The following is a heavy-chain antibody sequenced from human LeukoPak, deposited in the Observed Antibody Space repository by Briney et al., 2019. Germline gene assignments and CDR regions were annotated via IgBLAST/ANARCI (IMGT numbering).Heavy chain of an antibody. Sequence: ASVKVSCKASGCTFTSYDINWVRQATGQGLEWMGWMNPNSGNTGYAQKFQGRVTMTRNTSISTAYMELSSLRSEDTAVYYCARRYGSGSYYNRHFDYWGQGTLVTVSS. CDR2: MNPNSGNT. V-gene: IGHV1-8*01. CDR3: ARRYGSGSYYNRHFDY. D-gene: IGHD3-10*01. CDR1: GCTFTSYD. J-gene: IGHJ4*02.